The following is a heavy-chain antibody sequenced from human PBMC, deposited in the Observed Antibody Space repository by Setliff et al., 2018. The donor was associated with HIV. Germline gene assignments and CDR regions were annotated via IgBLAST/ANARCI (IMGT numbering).Heavy chain of an antibody. D-gene: IGHD5-18*01. J-gene: IGHJ6*03. CDR2: IYNSGIS. Sequence: FYWSWIRQYPGKGLEWIGYIYNSGISYYNPSLKSRITISVDTSKNQFSLKLTSVTPEDTAVYYCARGTGIQLWLKGGDYYYYYMDVWGKGTTVTVSS. CDR1: FY. CDR3: ARGTGIQLWLKGGDYYYYYMDV. V-gene: IGHV4-31*02.